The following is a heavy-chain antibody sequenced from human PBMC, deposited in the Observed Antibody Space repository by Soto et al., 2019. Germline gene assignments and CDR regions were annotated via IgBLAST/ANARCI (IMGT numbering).Heavy chain of an antibody. CDR1: GVSVTCGSCF. V-gene: IGHV4-61*01. D-gene: IGHD2-15*01. CDR3: AKYRRTPAEGYTLDY. CDR2: ISNSETT. Sequence: SETLSLTCTVSGVSVTCGSCFWCWIPQPPGKTLEWLGCISNSETTNSNPSLKSRVTMSVDTTRNQFSLKLRSLNAAETAVYYCAKYRRTPAEGYTLDYWGRGTLVTVSS. J-gene: IGHJ4*02.